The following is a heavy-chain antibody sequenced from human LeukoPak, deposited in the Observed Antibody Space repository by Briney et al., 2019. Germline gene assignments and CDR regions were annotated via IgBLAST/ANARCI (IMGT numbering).Heavy chain of an antibody. J-gene: IGHJ4*02. CDR1: GFTFSSYG. CDR2: ISGSGGST. D-gene: IGHD2-15*01. CDR3: AKDRRRYCSGGSCYHFDY. V-gene: IGHV3-23*01. Sequence: GGSLRLSCAASGFTFSSYGMSWVRQAPGKGLEWVSAISGSGGSTFYADSVKGRFTISRDNSKNTLYLQMNSLRAEDTAVYYCAKDRRRYCSGGSCYHFDYWGQGTLVTVSS.